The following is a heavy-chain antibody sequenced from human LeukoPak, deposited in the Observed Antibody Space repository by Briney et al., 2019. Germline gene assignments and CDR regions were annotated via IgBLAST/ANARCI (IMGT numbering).Heavy chain of an antibody. D-gene: IGHD3-16*02. V-gene: IGHV2-5*02. CDR2: IYWDDDK. Sequence: SGPTLVKRTQTLXLTCAFSGFSLSTDTVGVGWFRQPPGKALDWLALIYWDDDKRYSPSLKSRLTITKDTSKNQVVLTMTNMDPVDTATYYCAHIGFGELSFNYWGQGTLVTVSS. J-gene: IGHJ4*02. CDR3: AHIGFGELSFNY. CDR1: GFSLSTDTVG.